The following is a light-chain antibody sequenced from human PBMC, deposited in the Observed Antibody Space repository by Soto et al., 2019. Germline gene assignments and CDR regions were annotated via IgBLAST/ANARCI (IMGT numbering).Light chain of an antibody. CDR2: KAS. J-gene: IGKJ1*01. CDR3: QHYNSYAEA. Sequence: DIQMTQSPSTLSGSVGDRVTITCRASQTISSWVAWYQQKPGKAPKLLIYKASTLKSGVPSRFSGNGSGTEFTLTISNLQPDDFATYYCQHYNSYAEACGQGTKVELK. V-gene: IGKV1-5*03. CDR1: QTISSW.